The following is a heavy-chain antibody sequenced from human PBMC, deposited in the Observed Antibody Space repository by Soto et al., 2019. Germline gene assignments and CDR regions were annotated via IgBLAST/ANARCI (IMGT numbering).Heavy chain of an antibody. CDR3: ARVIGVPTSYFDY. CDR1: GFTFSRYT. V-gene: IGHV3-30-3*01. Sequence: QVQLVESGGGVVQPGRSLRLSCAASGFTFSRYTMHWVRQAPGKGLEWVAVISYDGSNKYYADSVKGRFTISRDNSKNTLYLQMNSLRAEDTAVYYCARVIGVPTSYFDYWGQGTLVTVSS. J-gene: IGHJ4*02. D-gene: IGHD2-21*01. CDR2: ISYDGSNK.